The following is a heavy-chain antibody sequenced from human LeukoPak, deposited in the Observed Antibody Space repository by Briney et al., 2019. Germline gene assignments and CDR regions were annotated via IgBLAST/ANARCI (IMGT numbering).Heavy chain of an antibody. Sequence: PGGSLRLSCAASGFTFSSYAMSWVRQAPGKGLEWVSAISGSGGSTYYADSVKGRFTISRDNSKNTLYLQMNSLRAEDTAVYYCARVFVGSSSWFPPSGMDVWGQGTTVTVSS. J-gene: IGHJ6*02. CDR1: GFTFSSYA. D-gene: IGHD6-13*01. CDR3: ARVFVGSSSWFPPSGMDV. CDR2: ISGSGGST. V-gene: IGHV3-23*01.